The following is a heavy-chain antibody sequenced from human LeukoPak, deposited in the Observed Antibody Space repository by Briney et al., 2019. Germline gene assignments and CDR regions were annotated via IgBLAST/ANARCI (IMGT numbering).Heavy chain of an antibody. D-gene: IGHD2-2*01. J-gene: IGHJ5*02. CDR3: ARDRRGRYCSSISCYLGCFDP. CDR2: IIPIFGTA. V-gene: IGHV1-69*13. Sequence: SVKVSCKASGGTFSSYAISWMRQAPGQGLEWMGGIIPIFGTANYAQKFQGRVKITADESTSTAYMELSSLRSDDTAVYYCARDRRGRYCSSISCYLGCFDPWGQGTLVTVSS. CDR1: GGTFSSYA.